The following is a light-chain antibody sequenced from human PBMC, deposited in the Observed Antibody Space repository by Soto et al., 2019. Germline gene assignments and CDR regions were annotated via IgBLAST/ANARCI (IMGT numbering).Light chain of an antibody. CDR2: EAS. CDR1: QTITNW. V-gene: IGKV1-5*03. Sequence: DIQMTQSPSTLSASVGDRVTITCRASQTITNWLAWYQQKPGKAPKLLISEASTLLSGVPSRFSGSGSGSEFTLTISSLQPDDFATCYCQQYGTYSSTFGQGTKLDIK. CDR3: QQYGTYSST. J-gene: IGKJ2*01.